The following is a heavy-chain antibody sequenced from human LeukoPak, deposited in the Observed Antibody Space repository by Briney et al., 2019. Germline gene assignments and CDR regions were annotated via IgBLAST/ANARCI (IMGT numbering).Heavy chain of an antibody. V-gene: IGHV1-18*01. CDR1: GYTFTSYG. D-gene: IGHD2-8*01. CDR2: ISAYNGNT. J-gene: IGHJ3*02. CDR3: ARDGGGYCTNGVCYGKDAFDI. Sequence: GASVKVSCKASGYTFTSYGISWVRQAPGQGLEWMGWISAYNGNTNYAQKLQGRVTMTTDTSTSTAYMELRSLRSDDTAVYYCARDGGGYCTNGVCYGKDAFDIWGQGTMVTVSS.